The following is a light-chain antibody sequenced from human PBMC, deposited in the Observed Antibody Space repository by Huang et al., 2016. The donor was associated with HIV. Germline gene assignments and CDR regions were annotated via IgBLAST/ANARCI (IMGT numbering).Light chain of an antibody. CDR1: QSVSSSY. Sequence: EIVLTQSPGTLSLSPGERATLSCRASQSVSSSYLAWYQQKPGQAPRLLIYGASSRATGIPYRFSGSGSGTDFTLTISRLEPEDFAVYYCQHYGSSRTFGQGTKVEIK. CDR2: GAS. J-gene: IGKJ1*01. CDR3: QHYGSSRT. V-gene: IGKV3-20*01.